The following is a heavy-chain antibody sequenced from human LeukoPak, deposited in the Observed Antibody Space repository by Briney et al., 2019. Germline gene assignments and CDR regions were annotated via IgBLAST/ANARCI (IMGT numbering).Heavy chain of an antibody. CDR3: ARVSLGVFRVLDRYFDY. J-gene: IGHJ4*02. CDR2: INPNSGGT. Sequence: ASVKVSCKASGYTFTSYAMNWVRQAPGQGLEWMGWINPNSGGTNFAQKFQDRVTMTRDTSISTVYMELSRLRSDDTAVYYCARVSLGVFRVLDRYFDYWGQGTLVTVSS. D-gene: IGHD4/OR15-4a*01. CDR1: GYTFTSYA. V-gene: IGHV1-2*02.